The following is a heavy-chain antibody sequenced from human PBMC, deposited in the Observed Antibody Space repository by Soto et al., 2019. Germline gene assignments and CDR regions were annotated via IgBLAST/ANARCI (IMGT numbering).Heavy chain of an antibody. V-gene: IGHV1-24*01. J-gene: IGHJ6*02. CDR3: ATRAGHWYYYYGMDV. CDR1: GYTLTELS. D-gene: IGHD1-1*01. CDR2: FDPEDGET. Sequence: ASVKVSCKVSGYTLTELSMHWVRQAPGKGLERMGGFDPEDGETIYAQKFQGRVTMTEDTSTDTAYMELSSLRSEDTAVYYCATRAGHWYYYYGMDVWGQGTTVTVSS.